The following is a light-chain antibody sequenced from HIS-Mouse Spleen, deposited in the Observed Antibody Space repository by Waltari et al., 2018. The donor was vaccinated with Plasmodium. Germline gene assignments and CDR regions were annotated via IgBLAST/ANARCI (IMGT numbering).Light chain of an antibody. CDR1: QSISSW. CDR3: QQYNSYPFT. CDR2: KAS. J-gene: IGKJ3*01. Sequence: DIQMTQSPPTLSASVGDRVTITCRDSQSISSWLAWYQQKPGKAPKLLIYKASSLESGVPSRFSGSGSGTEFTLTISSLQPDDFATYYCQQYNSYPFTFGPGTKVDIK. V-gene: IGKV1-5*03.